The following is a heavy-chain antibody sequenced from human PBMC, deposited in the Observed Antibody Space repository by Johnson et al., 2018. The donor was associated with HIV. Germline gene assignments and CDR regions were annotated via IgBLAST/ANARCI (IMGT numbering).Heavy chain of an antibody. CDR3: TRAVGYYYDSSGYRDAFDI. V-gene: IGHV3-49*04. CDR1: GFTFGDYA. D-gene: IGHD3-22*01. CDR2: IRSKAYGGTT. Sequence: VQLVESGGGLVQPGRSLRLSCTASGFTFGDYAMSWVRQAPGKGLEWVGFIRSKAYGGTTEYAASVKGRFTISRDDSKSIAYLQMNSLKTEDTAVYYCTRAVGYYYDSSGYRDAFDIWGQGTMVTVSS. J-gene: IGHJ3*02.